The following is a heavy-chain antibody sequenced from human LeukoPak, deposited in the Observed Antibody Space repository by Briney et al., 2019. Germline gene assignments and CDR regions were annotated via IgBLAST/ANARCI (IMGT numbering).Heavy chain of an antibody. V-gene: IGHV3-23*01. CDR3: AKDLSAARFHWFDP. CDR1: GFTFSSYG. Sequence: GGSLRLSCAASGFTFSSYGMHWVRQAPGKGLGWVSAISGSGGSTYYADSVKGRFTISRDNSKNTLYLQMNSLRAEDTAVYYCAKDLSAARFHWFDPWGQGTLVTVSS. J-gene: IGHJ5*02. D-gene: IGHD6-6*01. CDR2: ISGSGGST.